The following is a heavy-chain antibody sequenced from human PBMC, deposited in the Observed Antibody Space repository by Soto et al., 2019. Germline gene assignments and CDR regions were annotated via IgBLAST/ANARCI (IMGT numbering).Heavy chain of an antibody. CDR1: GFTFSSYG. CDR3: AKEGGLSGSYYISSSYYFDY. CDR2: ISYDGSNT. V-gene: IGHV3-30*18. D-gene: IGHD1-26*01. J-gene: IGHJ4*02. Sequence: QVQLVVSGGGVVQPGRSLRLSCVASGFTFSSYGMHWVRQAPGKGLEWVAIISYDGSNTYYADSVKGRFAISRDNSKNTLYLQMISLRAEDTSVYYCAKEGGLSGSYYISSSYYFDYWGQGTLVTVSS.